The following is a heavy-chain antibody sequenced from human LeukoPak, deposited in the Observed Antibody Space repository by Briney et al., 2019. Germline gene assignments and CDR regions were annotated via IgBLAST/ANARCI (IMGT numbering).Heavy chain of an antibody. CDR2: MTSTSTI. CDR1: GFTFSSYS. CDR3: ARAQTIFWELDGFAI. J-gene: IGHJ3*02. Sequence: GGSLRLSCAASGFTFSSYSMNWVRQPPGKGLDWVATMTSTSTIYYADSVKGRFTISRDNAKNSVYLQMNSLRDEDTAVYSCARAQTIFWELDGFAIRGRGTKVTVSS. D-gene: IGHD3-9*01. V-gene: IGHV3-69-1*01.